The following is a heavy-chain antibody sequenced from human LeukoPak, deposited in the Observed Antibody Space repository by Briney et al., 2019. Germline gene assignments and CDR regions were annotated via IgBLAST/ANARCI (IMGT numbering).Heavy chain of an antibody. V-gene: IGHV4-34*01. J-gene: IGHJ4*02. CDR3: ARVGLVVVTAIPDY. D-gene: IGHD2-21*02. CDR1: GGSFSGYY. Sequence: SETLSLTCAVYGGSFSGYYWSWIRQPPGKGLEWIGEINHSGSTNYNPSLKSRVTISVDTSKNQFSLKLSSVTAADTAVYYCARVGLVVVTAIPDYWGQGTLVTVSS. CDR2: INHSGST.